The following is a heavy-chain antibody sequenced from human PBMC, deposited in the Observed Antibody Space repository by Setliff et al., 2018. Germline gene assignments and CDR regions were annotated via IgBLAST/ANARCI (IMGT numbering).Heavy chain of an antibody. Sequence: PSETLSLTCTVSGYSISSGYYWGWIRQPPGEGLEWIGSIYHSGSTYYNPSLKSRVTISVDTSKNQFSQTLTSVTAADTAVYYCARGGQQLYYFDYWGQGTLVTVSS. J-gene: IGHJ4*02. D-gene: IGHD6-13*01. CDR2: IYHSGST. V-gene: IGHV4-38-2*02. CDR3: ARGGQQLYYFDY. CDR1: GYSISSGYY.